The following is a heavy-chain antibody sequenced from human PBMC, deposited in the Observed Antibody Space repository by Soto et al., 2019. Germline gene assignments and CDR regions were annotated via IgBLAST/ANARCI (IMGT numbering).Heavy chain of an antibody. CDR1: GSSISSYY. J-gene: IGHJ4*02. D-gene: IGHD5-18*01. CDR2: IYYSGYT. CDR3: ARALGGYSYGLESLTTFDY. V-gene: IGHV4-59*01. Sequence: PSETLSLTCTASGSSISSYYLSWIRQPPGKGLEWIGYIYYSGYTNYNPSLKSRVTISVDTSKNQFSLKLSSVTAADTAVYYCARALGGYSYGLESLTTFDYWGQGTLVTVSS.